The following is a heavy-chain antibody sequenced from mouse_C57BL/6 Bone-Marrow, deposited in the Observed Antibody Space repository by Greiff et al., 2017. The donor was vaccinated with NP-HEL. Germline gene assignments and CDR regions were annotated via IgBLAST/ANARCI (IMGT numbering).Heavy chain of an antibody. CDR1: GYTFPSYW. J-gene: IGHJ3*01. CDR3: AREVYYYGSSFAY. CDR2: IYPGSGST. D-gene: IGHD1-1*01. V-gene: IGHV1-55*01. Sequence: QVQLQQSGAELVKPGASVKMSCKASGYTFPSYWITWVKQRPGQGLEWIGDIYPGSGSTNYNEKFKSKATLTVDTSSSTAYMQLSSLTSEDSAVYYCAREVYYYGSSFAYWGQGTLVTVSA.